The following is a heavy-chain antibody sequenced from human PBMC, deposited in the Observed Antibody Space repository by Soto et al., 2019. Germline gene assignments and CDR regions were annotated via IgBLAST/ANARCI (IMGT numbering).Heavy chain of an antibody. CDR2: INPNSGAT. Sequence: ASVKVSCKASGYSFTGAYLHWVRQAPGQGLEWMGWINPNSGATNYAQEFQGRLTMTRDTSITTAYMELSSLRSDDTAVYYCTREEAVRGLGYWGQGTLVTVSS. CDR1: GYSFTGAY. D-gene: IGHD3-16*01. V-gene: IGHV1-2*02. CDR3: TREEAVRGLGY. J-gene: IGHJ4*02.